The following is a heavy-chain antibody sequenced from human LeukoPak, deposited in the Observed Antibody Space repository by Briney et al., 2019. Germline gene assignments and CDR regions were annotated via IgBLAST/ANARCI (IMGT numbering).Heavy chain of an antibody. V-gene: IGHV3-23*01. CDR2: CAYGGSI. CDR3: AKHPGRSGYRSNWYVSYFDS. Sequence: GGSLRLSCAAPGITFSNYDITWVRQAPGRGLEYVSCCAYGGSIHYADSVKGRFTISRDNSKNTVYLQMTNLRAEDTARYHCAKHPGRSGYRSNWYVSYFDSWGQGALVTVSS. J-gene: IGHJ4*02. CDR1: GITFSNYD. D-gene: IGHD6-13*01.